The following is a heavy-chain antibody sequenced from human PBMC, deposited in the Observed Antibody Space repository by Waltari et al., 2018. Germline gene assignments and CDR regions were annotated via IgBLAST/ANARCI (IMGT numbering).Heavy chain of an antibody. V-gene: IGHV4-61*09. Sequence: QVQLQESGQGLVKPSQTLSLACTVSGASVGSGNYFWTWIRQPAGRGLVWIGHIDSSGSTTYNSSHKSRAIISLDTSKTQFSLTLNSVTAADTAVYFCARDPWFDSWGQGTLVIVSS. J-gene: IGHJ5*01. CDR1: GASVGSGNYF. CDR2: IDSSGST. CDR3: ARDPWFDS.